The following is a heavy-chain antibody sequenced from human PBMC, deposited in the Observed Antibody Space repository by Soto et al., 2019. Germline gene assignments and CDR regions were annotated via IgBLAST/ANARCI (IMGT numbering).Heavy chain of an antibody. D-gene: IGHD2-2*01. CDR1: GFTFSDYY. CDR3: ARDPNGKSIRTVPAALN. CDR2: ISSSGSTI. V-gene: IGHV3-11*01. J-gene: IGHJ4*02. Sequence: GGSLRLSCAASGFTFSDYYMSWIRQAPGKGLEWVSYISSSGSTIYYADSVKGRFTISRDNAKNSLYLQMNSLRAEDTAVHYCARDPNGKSIRTVPAALNWGQGTLVTVSS.